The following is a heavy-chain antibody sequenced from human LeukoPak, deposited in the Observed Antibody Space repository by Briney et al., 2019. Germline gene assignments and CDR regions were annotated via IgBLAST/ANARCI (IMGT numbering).Heavy chain of an antibody. CDR1: GFTVSSNY. Sequence: GGSLRLSCAASGFTVSSNYMSWVRQAPGKGLEWVAVIWYDGSNKYYADSVKGRFTISRDNSKNTLYLQMNSLRAEDTAVYYCARDAASWFDPWGQGTLVTVSS. J-gene: IGHJ5*02. CDR3: ARDAASWFDP. V-gene: IGHV3-33*08. D-gene: IGHD5-18*01. CDR2: IWYDGSNK.